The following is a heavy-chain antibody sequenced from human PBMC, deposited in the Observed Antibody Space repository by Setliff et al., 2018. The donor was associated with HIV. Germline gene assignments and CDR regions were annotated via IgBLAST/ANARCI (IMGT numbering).Heavy chain of an antibody. Sequence: PSETLSLTCAVYGGSFSGYYWTWIRQPPGRGLEWIGEIIHSGGTNYNRSLKSRVTISVDTSKDQFSLNLSSVTAADTAVYYCARGGLGVVGAIDYWSQGTQVTVS. CDR1: GGSFSGYY. CDR2: IIHSGGT. D-gene: IGHD2-15*01. V-gene: IGHV4-34*01. J-gene: IGHJ4*02. CDR3: ARGGLGVVGAIDY.